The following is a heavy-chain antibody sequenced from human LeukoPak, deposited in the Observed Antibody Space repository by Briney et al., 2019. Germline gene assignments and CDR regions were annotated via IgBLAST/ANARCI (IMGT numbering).Heavy chain of an antibody. CDR1: GGSFSGCY. V-gene: IGHV4-34*01. Sequence: SETLSLTCAVYGGSFSGCYWGWIRQPPGKGLEWIGSIYYSGSTYYNPSLKSRVTISVDTSKNQFSLKLSSVTAADTAVYYCARGHYDYVWGSYRSPLDFDYWGQGTLVTVSS. CDR2: IYYSGST. D-gene: IGHD3-16*02. J-gene: IGHJ4*02. CDR3: ARGHYDYVWGSYRSPLDFDY.